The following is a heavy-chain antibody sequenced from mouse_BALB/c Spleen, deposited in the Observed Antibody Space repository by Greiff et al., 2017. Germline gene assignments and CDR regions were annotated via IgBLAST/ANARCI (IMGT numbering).Heavy chain of an antibody. D-gene: IGHD4-1*01. CDR1: GFNIKDSY. V-gene: IGHV14-3*02. Sequence: EVQLQQSGAELVKPGASVKLSCTASGFNIKDSYMHWVKQRPEQGLEWIGRIDPANCNTKYDPKFQGKATITADTSSNTAYLQLSRLTSEDTAVYYCAPNWDFAYWGQGTLVTVSA. CDR3: APNWDFAY. CDR2: IDPANCNT. J-gene: IGHJ3*01.